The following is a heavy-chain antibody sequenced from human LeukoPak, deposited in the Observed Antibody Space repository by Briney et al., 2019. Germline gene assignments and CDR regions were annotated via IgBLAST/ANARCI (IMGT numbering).Heavy chain of an antibody. Sequence: KPSETLSLTCTVSGDSISSANYYWGWVRQPPGKGLEWIGSIYFSGSTYYNPSLKNRVTISVETSKVQFSLKLSSVTAADTAVYYCARDSCSSTSCRKKFDNWGQGTLSPSPQ. J-gene: IGHJ4*02. D-gene: IGHD2-2*01. CDR1: GDSISSANYY. CDR3: ARDSCSSTSCRKKFDN. V-gene: IGHV4-39*07. CDR2: IYFSGST.